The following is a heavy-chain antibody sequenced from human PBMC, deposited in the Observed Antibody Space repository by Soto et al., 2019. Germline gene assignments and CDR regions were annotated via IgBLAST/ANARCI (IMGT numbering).Heavy chain of an antibody. CDR2: IIPIFGTA. J-gene: IGHJ4*02. Sequence: QVQLVQSGAEVKKPGSSVKVSCKASGGTFSSYAISWVRQAPGQGLEWMGGIIPIFGTANYAQKFQGRVTITADESTSTAYIEMSSLSSEETAVYYCAREPITMVRGVTNNYLDYWGQGNLVTVSS. V-gene: IGHV1-69*01. CDR3: AREPITMVRGVTNNYLDY. D-gene: IGHD3-10*01. CDR1: GGTFSSYA.